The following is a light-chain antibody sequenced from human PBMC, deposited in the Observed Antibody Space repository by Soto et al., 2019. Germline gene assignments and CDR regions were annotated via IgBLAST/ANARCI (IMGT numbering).Light chain of an antibody. Sequence: EIVMTQSPATLSVSPGERATLSCRASQSVSSNLAWYQQKPGQAPRLLVYGSSTRATGIPARFSGSGSGTQFTLTIRSLQSEDFAVYYCQQHNNWPLTFGGGTKVEIK. J-gene: IGKJ4*01. V-gene: IGKV3-15*01. CDR3: QQHNNWPLT. CDR2: GSS. CDR1: QSVSSN.